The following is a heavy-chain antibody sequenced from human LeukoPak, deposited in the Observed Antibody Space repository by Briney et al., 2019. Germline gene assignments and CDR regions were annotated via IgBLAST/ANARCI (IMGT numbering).Heavy chain of an antibody. CDR2: ISAYNGNT. J-gene: IGHJ1*01. Sequence: ASVKVSCKASGYTFTSYGISWVRQAPGQGLEWMGWISAYNGNTNYAQKLQGRVTMTTDTSTSTAYMELRSLRSDDTAVYYCARDHLYYDSSGYFLHWGQGTLVTVSS. CDR1: GYTFTSYG. D-gene: IGHD3-22*01. V-gene: IGHV1-18*01. CDR3: ARDHLYYDSSGYFLH.